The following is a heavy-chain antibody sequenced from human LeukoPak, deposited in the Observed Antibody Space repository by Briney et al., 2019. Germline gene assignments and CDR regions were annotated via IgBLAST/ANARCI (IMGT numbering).Heavy chain of an antibody. D-gene: IGHD6-19*01. J-gene: IGHJ4*02. CDR3: AKGAPEQWLVCYY. Sequence: GGSLRLSCAASGFTFSSYAMHWVRQAPGKGLEWVAVISYDGSNKYYADSVKGRFTISRDNSKNTLYLQMNSLRAEDTAVYYCAKGAPEQWLVCYYWGQGTLVTVSS. CDR1: GFTFSSYA. CDR2: ISYDGSNK. V-gene: IGHV3-30*04.